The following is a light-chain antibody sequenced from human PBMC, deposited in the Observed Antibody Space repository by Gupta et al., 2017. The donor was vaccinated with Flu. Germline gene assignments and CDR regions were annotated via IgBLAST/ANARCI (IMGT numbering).Light chain of an antibody. CDR2: GAS. V-gene: IGKV3-15*01. J-gene: IGKJ2*03. Sequence: EIVMTQPPATLSVSPGERATLSCRASQSVSSNLAWYQQKPGQAPRLLIYGASTRATGIPARFSGSGSGTEFTLTISSLHSEDFAVYYCQQYNNWPPENSFGQGTKLEIK. CDR3: QQYNNWPPENS. CDR1: QSVSSN.